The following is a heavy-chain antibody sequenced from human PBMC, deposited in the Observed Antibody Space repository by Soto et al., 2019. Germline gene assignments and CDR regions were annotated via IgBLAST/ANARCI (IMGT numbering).Heavy chain of an antibody. D-gene: IGHD5-18*01. CDR2: MNPNSGNT. CDR3: ARGGDSYGYYYYYGMDV. V-gene: IGHV1-8*01. Sequence: QVQLVQSGAEVKKPGASVKVSCKASGYTFTSYDINWVRQATGQGLEWMGWMNPNSGNTGYAQKFQGRVTMTRNTSISTAYMELSSLRSEDTAVYYCARGGDSYGYYYYYGMDVWGQGTTVTVSS. J-gene: IGHJ6*02. CDR1: GYTFTSYD.